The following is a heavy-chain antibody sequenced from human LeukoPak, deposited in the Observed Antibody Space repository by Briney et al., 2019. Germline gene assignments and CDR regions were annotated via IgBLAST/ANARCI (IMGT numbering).Heavy chain of an antibody. V-gene: IGHV4-34*01. CDR2: INHSGST. Sequence: PSETLSLTCAVYGGSFSGYYWSWIRQPPGKGLEWIGEINHSGSTNYNPSLKSRFTISVDTSKNQFSLKLSSVTAADTAVYYCARVYDDYVWGSYRTLYNWFDPWGQGTLVTVSS. CDR1: GGSFSGYY. J-gene: IGHJ5*02. D-gene: IGHD3-16*02. CDR3: ARVYDDYVWGSYRTLYNWFDP.